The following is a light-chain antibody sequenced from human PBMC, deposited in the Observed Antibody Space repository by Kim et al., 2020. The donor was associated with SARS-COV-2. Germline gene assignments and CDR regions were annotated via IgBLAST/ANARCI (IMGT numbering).Light chain of an antibody. Sequence: SPGGRATLSVRASQCVSRRYLAWYQQKPGQAPRLLIYGASSRATGIPDRFSGSGYGIDFTLTISRLEPEDFAVYFCQQDCSSPRYTFGQGTELEI. CDR1: QCVSRRY. CDR3: QQDCSSPRYT. V-gene: IGKV3-20*01. J-gene: IGKJ2*01. CDR2: GAS.